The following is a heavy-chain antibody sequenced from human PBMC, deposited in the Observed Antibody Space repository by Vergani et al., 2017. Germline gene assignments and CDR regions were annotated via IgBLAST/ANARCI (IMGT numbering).Heavy chain of an antibody. D-gene: IGHD2-15*01. CDR3: ARGSCLGGSCYKPRFDY. V-gene: IGHV4-61*02. J-gene: IGHJ4*02. CDR1: GGSINSHNYY. CDR2: IHTSGST. Sequence: QVQLQESGPGLVKPSQTLSLTCTVAGGSINSHNYYWSWIRQPAGKGLEWIGRIHTSGSTNYNPSLKSRVTMSEVTYKNQFSLNLTSVTAADTAVYFCARGSCLGGSCYKPRFDYWGQGILVTGSS.